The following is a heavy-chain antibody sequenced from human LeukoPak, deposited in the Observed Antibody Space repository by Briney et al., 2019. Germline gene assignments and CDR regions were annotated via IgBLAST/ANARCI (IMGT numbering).Heavy chain of an antibody. V-gene: IGHV3-53*01. CDR2: IYSGGTT. CDR3: ARALLVRNRYNYSPNYFDY. D-gene: IGHD5-24*01. Sequence: GGSLRLSCAASGLTVNSNYMNWVSQALGKGLQWVSVIYSGGTTYYADSVKGRFTISRDNSKNTLYLQMNSLRAEDPAVYYCARALLVRNRYNYSPNYFDYWGQGTLVTVSS. J-gene: IGHJ4*02. CDR1: GLTVNSNY.